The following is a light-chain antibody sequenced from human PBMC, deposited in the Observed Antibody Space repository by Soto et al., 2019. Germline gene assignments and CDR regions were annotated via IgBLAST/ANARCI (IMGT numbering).Light chain of an antibody. CDR3: CSYAGSNTFV. V-gene: IGLV2-8*01. CDR1: SSDVGGYKY. J-gene: IGLJ1*01. Sequence: QSVLTQPPSASGSPGQSVTISCTGTSSDVGGYKYVTWYQQHPGKAPKVIIYEVSKRPSGVPNRFSGSKSGNTASLIVSGLQAEDEADYYCCSYAGSNTFVFGTGTRSPS. CDR2: EVS.